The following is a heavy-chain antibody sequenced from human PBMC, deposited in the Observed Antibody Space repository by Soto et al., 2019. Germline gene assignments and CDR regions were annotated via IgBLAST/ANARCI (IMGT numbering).Heavy chain of an antibody. CDR1: GFSLTTSGVG. CDR3: AHRVLRTVFGMVTTTAIYFDF. CDR2: IYWDDDK. V-gene: IGHV2-5*02. J-gene: IGHJ4*02. D-gene: IGHD3-3*01. Sequence: QITLNESGPTPVKPRQTLTLTCTFSGFSLTTSGVGVGWIRQSPGKAPEWLALIYWDDDKRYSPSLKSRLTITKDTSKNQVVLTIADLDPADTATYYCAHRVLRTVFGMVTTTAIYFDFWGQGPPAAVSS.